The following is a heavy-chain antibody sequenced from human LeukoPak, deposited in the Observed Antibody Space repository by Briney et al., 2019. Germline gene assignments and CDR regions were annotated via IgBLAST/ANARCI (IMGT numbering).Heavy chain of an antibody. V-gene: IGHV4-39*01. D-gene: IGHD3-22*01. CDR2: IYYSGST. CDR1: GGSISSSSYY. J-gene: IGHJ4*02. CDR3: ARNYYDSSGHDY. Sequence: SETLSLTCTVSGGSISSSSYYWGWIRQPPGTGLEWIGSIYYSGSTYYNPSLKSRVTISVDTSKNQFSLKLSSVTAADTAVYYCARNYYDSSGHDYWGQGTLVTVSS.